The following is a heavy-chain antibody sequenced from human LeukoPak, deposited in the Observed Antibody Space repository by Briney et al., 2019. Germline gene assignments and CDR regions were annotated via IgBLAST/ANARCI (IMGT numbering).Heavy chain of an antibody. V-gene: IGHV4-39*07. Sequence: SETLSLTCTVSGGSISSSSYYWGWIRQPPGKGLEWIGSIYYSGSTYYNPSLKSRVTISVDTSKNQFSLKLSSVTAADTAVYYCARFDTSGLYFYFEHWGQGRLVTVSS. J-gene: IGHJ4*02. CDR3: ARFDTSGLYFYFEH. CDR2: IYYSGST. D-gene: IGHD3-22*01. CDR1: GGSISSSSYY.